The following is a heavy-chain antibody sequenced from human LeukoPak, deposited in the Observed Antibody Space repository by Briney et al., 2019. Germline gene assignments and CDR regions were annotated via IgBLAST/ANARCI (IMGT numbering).Heavy chain of an antibody. J-gene: IGHJ4*02. CDR1: GFTFSRSS. D-gene: IGHD2-15*01. V-gene: IGHV3-21*01. CDR2: ISRGGDG. CDR3: AREVVVKQDLAD. Sequence: GGSLRLSCAASGFTFSRSSMNWVRQAPGKGLEWVSSISRGGDGYYADSVKGRFTISRDNARNSLFLQMNNLRAEDTAVYYCAREVVVKQDLADWGQGTLLIVSS.